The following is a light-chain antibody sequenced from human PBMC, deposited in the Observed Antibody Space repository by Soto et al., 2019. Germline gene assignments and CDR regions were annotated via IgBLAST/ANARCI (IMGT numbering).Light chain of an antibody. CDR2: GAS. CDR1: QRISSN. J-gene: IGKJ2*01. Sequence: EIVMTQSPATLSVSPGEIATLYCKASQRISSNLAWYQQKPGQPHRHLIYGASTRASGIPARFSGSGSGTEFTLTISGRQSEDVALYYCQQYNIWPPYTFGQGTKLEIK. V-gene: IGKV3-15*01. CDR3: QQYNIWPPYT.